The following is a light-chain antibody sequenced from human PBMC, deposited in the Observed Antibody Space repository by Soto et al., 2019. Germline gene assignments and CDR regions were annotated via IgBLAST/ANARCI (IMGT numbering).Light chain of an antibody. J-gene: IGKJ1*01. CDR2: RVS. Sequence: VLTQVPLSSPVTLGQPASISCRSSENLEHHNGNTYLTWLHQRPGRPPRLLFYRVSNRFCGVPDRFSASGAGTYFTLHISRVEAEDVGIYYCLQATHFPRTFGQGTKVEI. V-gene: IGKV2-24*01. CDR3: LQATHFPRT. CDR1: ENLEHHNGNTY.